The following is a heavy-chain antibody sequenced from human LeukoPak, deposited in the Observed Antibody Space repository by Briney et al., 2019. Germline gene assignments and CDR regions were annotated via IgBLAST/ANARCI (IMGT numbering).Heavy chain of an antibody. J-gene: IGHJ4*02. CDR2: ISGNGGIT. CDR1: GFIFGGYV. Sequence: GGSLRLSCAASGFIFGGYVMSWVRQAPGKGLEWVSSISGNGGITYYADSLKGRFIISRDNSTNTLYLQMNSLRAEDTAVYYCARVTGSGWYYFDYWGQGTLVTVSS. D-gene: IGHD6-19*01. CDR3: ARVTGSGWYYFDY. V-gene: IGHV3-23*01.